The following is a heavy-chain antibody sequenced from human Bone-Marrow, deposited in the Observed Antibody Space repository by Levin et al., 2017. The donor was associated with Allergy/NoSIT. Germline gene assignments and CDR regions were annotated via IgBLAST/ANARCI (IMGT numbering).Heavy chain of an antibody. D-gene: IGHD5-18*01. V-gene: IGHV3-74*01. Sequence: GESLKISCAASGFTFSSYWMHWVRQAPGKGLVWVSRINPDGSTTNYADSVKGRFTISRDNAKNTLYLQMNSLRAEDTAVYYCTRDLRAAVVDDFFDYWGQGTLVTVSS. CDR2: INPDGSTT. CDR1: GFTFSSYW. CDR3: TRDLRAAVVDDFFDY. J-gene: IGHJ4*02.